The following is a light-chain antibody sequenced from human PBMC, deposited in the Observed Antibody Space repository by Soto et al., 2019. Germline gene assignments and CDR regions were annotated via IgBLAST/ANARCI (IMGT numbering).Light chain of an antibody. J-gene: IGKJ4*01. CDR2: GAS. CDR3: QQSNTWLRIT. Sequence: DIVMTQSPATLSLSPGDRATLSCRASQSVGSNLAWYQQKPGQAPRLLIYGASTRATGIPARFSGSGSGTDFTLTITSLQSEDFAVYYCQQSNTWLRITFGGGTKVEVK. CDR1: QSVGSN. V-gene: IGKV3-15*01.